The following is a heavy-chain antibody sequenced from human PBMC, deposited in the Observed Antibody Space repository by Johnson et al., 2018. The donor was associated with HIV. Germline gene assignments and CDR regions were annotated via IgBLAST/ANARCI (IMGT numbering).Heavy chain of an antibody. D-gene: IGHD5-12*01. CDR3: AKDLPHIVATTTDAFDI. J-gene: IGHJ3*02. CDR1: GFTFSSYG. CDR2: IRYDGSNK. Sequence: MLLVESGGGVVQPGGSLRLSCAASGFTFSSYGMHWVRQAPGKGLEWVAFIRYDGSNKYYADSVKGRFTISRDNSRNTLYLQMNSLRAEDTAVYYCAKDLPHIVATTTDAFDIWGQGTMVTVSS. V-gene: IGHV3-30*02.